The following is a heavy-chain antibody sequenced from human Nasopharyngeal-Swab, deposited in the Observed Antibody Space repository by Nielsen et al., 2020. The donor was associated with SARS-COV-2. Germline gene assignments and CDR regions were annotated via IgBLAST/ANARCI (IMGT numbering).Heavy chain of an antibody. V-gene: IGHV4-59*13. CDR3: ARALTTYYDFWSGYYVFDY. Sequence: SETLSLTCTVSGGSISSYYWSWIRQPPGKGLEWIGYIYYSGSTNYNPSLKGRVTISVDTSKNQFSLKLSSVTAADTAVYYCARALTTYYDFWSGYYVFDYWGQGTLVNVSS. CDR2: IYYSGST. CDR1: GGSISSYY. D-gene: IGHD3-3*01. J-gene: IGHJ4*02.